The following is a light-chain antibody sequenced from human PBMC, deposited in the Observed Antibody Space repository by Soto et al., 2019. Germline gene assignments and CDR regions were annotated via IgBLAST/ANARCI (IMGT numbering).Light chain of an antibody. J-gene: IGLJ1*01. CDR1: SSNLGAGYD. CDR3: QAYDSMVSGAGV. CDR2: RNN. V-gene: IGLV1-40*01. Sequence: QSVLTQPPSVSGAPGQRVTISCTGSSSNLGAGYDVHWYQQLPGTAPKLLIFRNNNRPSGVPDRFSGSKSGTSASLVITGLQPEDEADYYCQAYDSMVSGAGVFGTGTQLTVL.